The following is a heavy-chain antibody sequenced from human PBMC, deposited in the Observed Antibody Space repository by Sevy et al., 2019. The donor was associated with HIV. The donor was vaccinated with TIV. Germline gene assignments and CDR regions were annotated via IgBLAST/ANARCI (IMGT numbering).Heavy chain of an antibody. Sequence: SETLSLTCSVSGGSISSYFWTWVRQSPGKGLEWIGNIYFTGNTDYSPSLKSRVTLSLDTSKSHSSLILNSVTAADTAVYYCARDSTTRPRVLDYWGQGTLVTVSS. CDR1: GGSISSYF. CDR3: ARDSTTRPRVLDY. J-gene: IGHJ4*02. CDR2: IYFTGNT. V-gene: IGHV4-59*01. D-gene: IGHD1-1*01.